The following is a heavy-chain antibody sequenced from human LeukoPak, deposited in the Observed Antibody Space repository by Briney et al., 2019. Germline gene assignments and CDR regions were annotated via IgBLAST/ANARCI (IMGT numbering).Heavy chain of an antibody. CDR2: MHNGRYS. V-gene: IGHV4-59*01. D-gene: IGHD4/OR15-4a*01. J-gene: IGHJ4*02. CDR1: GDSISSYF. CDR3: AATIKRDYGDTNLDY. Sequence: SETLSLTCSVPGDSISSYFWSWIRQPPGKGLEWIGYMHNGRYSNYNPFLKSRVTISGDTSKNQLSLKLTSVTAADTAVYYCAATIKRDYGDTNLDYWGQGTLVTVSS.